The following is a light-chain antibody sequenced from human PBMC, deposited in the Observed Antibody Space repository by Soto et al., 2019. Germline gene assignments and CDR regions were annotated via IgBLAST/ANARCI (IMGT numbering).Light chain of an antibody. Sequence: QSALTQPASVSGSPGQSITLSCTGTSSDVGGYNSVSWYQQHPGKAPKLMIYEVSNRPSGVSNRFSGSKSGNTASLTNSGLQAEDEADYCCSSYTTSSTLLYVVGTGTKLTVL. CDR3: SSYTTSSTLLYV. CDR2: EVS. V-gene: IGLV2-14*01. J-gene: IGLJ1*01. CDR1: SSDVGGYNS.